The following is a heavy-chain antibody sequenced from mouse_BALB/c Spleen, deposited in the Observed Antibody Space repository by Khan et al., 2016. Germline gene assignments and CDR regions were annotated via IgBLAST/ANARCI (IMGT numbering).Heavy chain of an antibody. CDR2: INTYSGES. J-gene: IGHJ1*01. CDR3: ARYRYYYGSSRYFDV. CDR1: GYTFTNYG. Sequence: QFQLVQSGPELKKPGKTVKISCKASGYTFTNYGMNWVKQAPGKGLKWMGWINTYSGESTYADDFKGRFAFSLATSANTAYLQINNLKNEDTATYFCARYRYYYGSSRYFDVWGAGTTVTVSS. D-gene: IGHD1-1*01. V-gene: IGHV9-3-1*01.